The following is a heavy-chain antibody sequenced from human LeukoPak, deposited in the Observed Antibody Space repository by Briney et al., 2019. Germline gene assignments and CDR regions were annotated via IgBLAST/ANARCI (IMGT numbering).Heavy chain of an antibody. CDR3: ARHLDYGDYGGNWYFDL. J-gene: IGHJ2*01. Sequence: GESLKSSCKGSGYSFTSYWIGWVRQMPGKGLEWMGIIYPGDSDTRYSPSFQGQVTISADKTISTAYLQWSSLKASDTAMYYCARHLDYGDYGGNWYFDLWGRGTLVTVSS. CDR2: IYPGDSDT. V-gene: IGHV5-51*01. D-gene: IGHD4-17*01. CDR1: GYSFTSYW.